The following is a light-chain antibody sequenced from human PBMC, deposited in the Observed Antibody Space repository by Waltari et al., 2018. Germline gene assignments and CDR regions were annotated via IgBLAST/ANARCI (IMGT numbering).Light chain of an antibody. Sequence: EFVLTQSPATLSLSPGETATLSCRTSESITTYLAWYQQKPGQSPRLLIYDASNRAPGIPARFSGSGSGTDFTLTISSLEPEDFAVYYCQQRSNWWTFGQGTKVEIK. J-gene: IGKJ1*01. V-gene: IGKV3-11*01. CDR2: DAS. CDR1: ESITTY. CDR3: QQRSNWWT.